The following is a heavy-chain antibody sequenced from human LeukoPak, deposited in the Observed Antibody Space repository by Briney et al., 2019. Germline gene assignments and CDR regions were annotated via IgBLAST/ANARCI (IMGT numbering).Heavy chain of an antibody. CDR1: GYTFNGYY. CDR2: INPNSGGT. Sequence: ASVTVSCKASGYTFNGYYMHWVRQAPGQGLEWMGWINPNSGGTNYAQKFQGRVTMTRDTSISTAYMELSRLRSDDTAVYYCARTRGDIVVGDAFDIWGQGTMVTVSS. CDR3: ARTRGDIVVGDAFDI. J-gene: IGHJ3*02. D-gene: IGHD2-15*01. V-gene: IGHV1-2*02.